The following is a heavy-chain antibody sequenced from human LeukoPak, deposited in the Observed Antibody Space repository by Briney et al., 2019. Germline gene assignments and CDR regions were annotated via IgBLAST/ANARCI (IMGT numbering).Heavy chain of an antibody. Sequence: GGSLRLSCAVSGFTFSSYGMHWVRQAAGKGLEWVAVIWYDGSNKYYADSVKGRFTISRDNSKNTLYLQMNSLRAEDTAVYYCARDRYAFDIWGQGTMVTVSS. CDR2: IWYDGSNK. J-gene: IGHJ3*02. CDR1: GFTFSSYG. V-gene: IGHV3-33*01. CDR3: ARDRYAFDI.